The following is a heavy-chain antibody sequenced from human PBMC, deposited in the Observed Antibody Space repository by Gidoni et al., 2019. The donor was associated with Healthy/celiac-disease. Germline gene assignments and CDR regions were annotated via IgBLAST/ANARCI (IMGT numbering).Heavy chain of an antibody. D-gene: IGHD3-10*01. CDR1: GFTCSSYV. CDR2: IWYDGSNK. Sequence: QAQLVESGGGVVQPGRSLIRACAASGFTCSSYVMHWVRQAPGKGLELVAVIWYDGSNKYYADAVKGRLTISRDNSKNTLYLQMNSLRAEDTAVYYCARDTGPLDYWGQGTLVTVSS. J-gene: IGHJ4*02. CDR3: ARDTGPLDY. V-gene: IGHV3-33*01.